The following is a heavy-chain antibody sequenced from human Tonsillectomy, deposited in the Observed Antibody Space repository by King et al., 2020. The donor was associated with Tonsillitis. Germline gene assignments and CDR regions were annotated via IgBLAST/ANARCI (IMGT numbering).Heavy chain of an antibody. D-gene: IGHD3-22*01. CDR3: ARARYYYDSSGADAFDI. CDR2: IYYSGST. J-gene: IGHJ3*02. CDR1: GGSISSYY. Sequence: QLQESGPGLVKPSETLSLTCTVSGGSISSYYWSWIRQPPGKGLEWIGYIYYSGSTNYNPSLKSRVTISVDTSKNQFSLKLSSLTAADTAVYYCARARYYYDSSGADAFDIWGQGTMVTVSS. V-gene: IGHV4-59*01.